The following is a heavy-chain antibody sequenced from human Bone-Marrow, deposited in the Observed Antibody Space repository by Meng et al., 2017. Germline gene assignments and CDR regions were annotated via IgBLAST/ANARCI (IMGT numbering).Heavy chain of an antibody. V-gene: IGHV3-74*01. CDR3: ARIPAGTGEKGD. CDR2: ITSDGSST. J-gene: IGHJ4*02. Sequence: GESLKISCAASGFTFSNYWMYWVRQAPGKGLVWVSRITSDGSSTKYGDAVKGRFTISRDNAKNTLYLQMNSLRAEDTAVYYCARIPAGTGEKGDWGQGTLITVSS. CDR1: GFTFSNYW. D-gene: IGHD7-27*01.